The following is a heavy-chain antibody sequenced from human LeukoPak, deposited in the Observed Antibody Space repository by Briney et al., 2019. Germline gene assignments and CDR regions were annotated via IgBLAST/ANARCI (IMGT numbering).Heavy chain of an antibody. CDR2: ISYDGSNK. CDR3: ARDRDSSSWYETNWFDP. D-gene: IGHD6-13*01. V-gene: IGHV3-30-3*01. Sequence: PGGSLRLSCAASGFTFSSYAMHWVRQAPGKGLEWVAVISYDGSNKYYADSVKGRFTISRDNSKNTLYLQMNSLRAEDTAVYYCARDRDSSSWYETNWFDPWGQGTLVTVSS. J-gene: IGHJ5*02. CDR1: GFTFSSYA.